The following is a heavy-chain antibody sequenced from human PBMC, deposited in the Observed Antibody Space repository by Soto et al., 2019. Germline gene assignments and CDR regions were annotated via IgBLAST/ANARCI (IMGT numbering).Heavy chain of an antibody. J-gene: IGHJ6*02. Sequence: SETLSLTCTVSGGSVNSYYWSWIRQPPGKGLEWIGYISHSGTTSYNPSLKSRLTISLNTSKNQFSLKLRSVTAADTAVYYCARGTGATQYYFYFYGMDVWGQGTTVTVSS. D-gene: IGHD3-10*01. CDR2: ISHSGTT. CDR3: ARGTGATQYYFYFYGMDV. CDR1: GGSVNSYY. V-gene: IGHV4-59*02.